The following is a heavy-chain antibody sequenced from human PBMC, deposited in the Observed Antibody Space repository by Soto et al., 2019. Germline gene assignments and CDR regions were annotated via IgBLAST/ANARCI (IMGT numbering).Heavy chain of an antibody. V-gene: IGHV3-23*01. D-gene: IGHD6-19*01. CDR2: ISGSGGST. J-gene: IGHJ6*02. CDR1: GFTFSSYA. CDR3: ARDQVADPYYYYGMDV. Sequence: GGSLRLSCAASGFTFSSYAMSWVRQAPGEGLEWVSAISGSGGSTYYAASVKGRFTISRDNSKNMLYLQMNSLRAEDTAVFYCARDQVADPYYYYGMDVWGQGTTVTVSS.